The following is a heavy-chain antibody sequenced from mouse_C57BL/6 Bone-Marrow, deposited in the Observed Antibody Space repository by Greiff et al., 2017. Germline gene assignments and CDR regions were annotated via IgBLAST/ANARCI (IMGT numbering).Heavy chain of an antibody. CDR1: GYTFTSYG. CDR2: IYPRSGNT. D-gene: IGHD2-5*01. V-gene: IGHV1-81*01. CDR3: AKPYYSNFWFAY. J-gene: IGHJ3*01. Sequence: QVQLKESGAQLARPGASVKLSCKASGYTFTSYGISWVKQRTGQGLEWIGEIYPRSGNTYYNEKFKGKATLTADKSSSTAYMELRRLTADDSAVYCCAKPYYSNFWFAYWGQGTLVTVSA.